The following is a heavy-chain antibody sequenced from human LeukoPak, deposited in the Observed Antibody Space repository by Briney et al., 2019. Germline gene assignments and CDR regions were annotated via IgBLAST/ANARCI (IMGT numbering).Heavy chain of an antibody. D-gene: IGHD3-10*01. CDR3: ARTSRHYYGSGSNLTPWPAGMDV. Sequence: PSETLSLTCTVSGGSMSGFFWTWIRQPPGKELEWIGSIYFSGSSTKYNPSPKSRLTISVDTSKSQFSLKLNSATAADTAVYYCARTSRHYYGSGSNLTPWPAGMDVWGQGTTVTVSS. J-gene: IGHJ6*02. CDR1: GGSMSGFF. V-gene: IGHV4-59*01. CDR2: IYFSGSST.